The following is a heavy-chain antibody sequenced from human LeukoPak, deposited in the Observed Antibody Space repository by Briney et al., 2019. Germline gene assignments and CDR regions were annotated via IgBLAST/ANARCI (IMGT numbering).Heavy chain of an antibody. CDR2: IYYSGST. Sequence: SETLSLTCTVSGGSISSSSYYWGWIRQPPGKGLEWIGNIYYSGSTYHNPSLKSRGTISVDTSKNQFSLKLSSVTAADTAVYYCARQVVVIPAAKGLYYDFWSGLPVYWFDPWGQGTLVTVSS. D-gene: IGHD3-3*01. J-gene: IGHJ5*02. CDR3: ARQVVVIPAAKGLYYDFWSGLPVYWFDP. V-gene: IGHV4-39*01. CDR1: GGSISSSSYY.